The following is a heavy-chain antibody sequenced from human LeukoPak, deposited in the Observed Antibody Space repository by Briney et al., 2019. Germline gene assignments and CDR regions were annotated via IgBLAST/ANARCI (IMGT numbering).Heavy chain of an antibody. V-gene: IGHV3-20*04. CDR3: ARVDCSSTSCYVGDFDI. J-gene: IGHJ3*02. CDR1: GFTFDDYG. Sequence: GGSLRLSCAASGFTFDDYGTSWVRQAPGKGLEWVSGINWNGGSTGYADSVKGRFTISRDNAKNSLYLQMNSLRAEDTALYYCARVDCSSTSCYVGDFDIWGQGTMVTVSS. CDR2: INWNGGST. D-gene: IGHD2-2*01.